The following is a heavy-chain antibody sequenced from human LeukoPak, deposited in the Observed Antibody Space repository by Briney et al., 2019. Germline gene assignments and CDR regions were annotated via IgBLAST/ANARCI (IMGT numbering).Heavy chain of an antibody. J-gene: IGHJ4*02. Sequence: GGSLRLSCAASGFTVSSYGMHWVRQAPGKGLEWAAVISYDGSNKYYADSVKGRFTISRDNSKNTLYLQMNSLRAEDTAVYYCAKADRRWATYYYDTSGYYYDYWGQGTLVTVSS. CDR3: AKADRRWATYYYDTSGYYYDY. V-gene: IGHV3-30*18. D-gene: IGHD3-22*01. CDR2: ISYDGSNK. CDR1: GFTVSSYG.